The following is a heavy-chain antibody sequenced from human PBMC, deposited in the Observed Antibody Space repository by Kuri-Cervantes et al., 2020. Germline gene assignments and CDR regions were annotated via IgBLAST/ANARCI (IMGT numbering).Heavy chain of an antibody. Sequence: ESLKISCAVSGYSISSGYYWGWIRQPPGKGLEWIGSIYHSGSTYYNPSLKSRVTISVDTSKKQFSLKLSSVTAADTAVYYCARYYALWKACDDWGQGALVTVSS. V-gene: IGHV4-38-2*01. CDR3: ARYYALWKACDD. CDR1: GYSISSGYY. CDR2: IYHSGST. J-gene: IGHJ4*02. D-gene: IGHD2/OR15-2a*01.